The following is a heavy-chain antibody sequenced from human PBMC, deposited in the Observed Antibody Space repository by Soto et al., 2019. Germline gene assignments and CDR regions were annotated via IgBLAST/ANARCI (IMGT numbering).Heavy chain of an antibody. V-gene: IGHV4-38-2*01. D-gene: IGHD3-10*01. CDR1: GYSISSGYY. CDR3: AKGRDLLWFGELSYFDY. J-gene: IGHJ4*02. Sequence: SETLSLTCAVSGYSISSGYYWGWIRQHPGKGLEWIGNINYSGRTYYNPSLKSRVTISVDTSKNQFSLKLSSVTAADTAVYYCAKGRDLLWFGELSYFDYWGQGTLVTVSS. CDR2: INYSGRT.